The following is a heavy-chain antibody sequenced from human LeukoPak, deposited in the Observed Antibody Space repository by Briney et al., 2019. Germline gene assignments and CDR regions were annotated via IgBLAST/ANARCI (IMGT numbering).Heavy chain of an antibody. CDR1: GGSISPYY. CDR3: ARATADTAMVLGY. CDR2: ISSSGST. D-gene: IGHD5-18*01. J-gene: IGHJ4*02. Sequence: PSETLSLTCTVSGGSISPYYWSWIRQPPGKRLGWIGYISSSGSTNYNPSLKSRVTISVDTSKNQFSLKLTSVTAADTAIYYCARATADTAMVLGYWGQGTLVTVSS. V-gene: IGHV4-59*01.